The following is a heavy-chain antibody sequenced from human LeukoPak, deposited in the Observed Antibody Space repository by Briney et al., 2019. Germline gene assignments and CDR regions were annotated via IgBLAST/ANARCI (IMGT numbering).Heavy chain of an antibody. V-gene: IGHV3-7*01. CDR2: IKQDGSEK. CDR3: ARDLLWFGEVMDV. D-gene: IGHD3-10*01. J-gene: IGHJ6*03. Sequence: QPGGSLRLSCAASGVTFSSYWMSWVRQAPGKGLEWVGNIKQDGSEKYYVDSVKGRSTISRDNAKNSLYLQMNSLRAEDTAVYYCARDLLWFGEVMDVWGKGTTVTVSS. CDR1: GVTFSSYW.